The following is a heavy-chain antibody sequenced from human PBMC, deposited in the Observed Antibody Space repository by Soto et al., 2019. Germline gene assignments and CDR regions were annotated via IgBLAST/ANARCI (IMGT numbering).Heavy chain of an antibody. Sequence: GGSLRLSCAASGFTFSSYAMNWVRQAPGKGLEWVAIISYDGSNKYYADSVKGRFTISRDNSKNTLYLQMNSLTVEDTAVYYCARNMRPFWDGSYSPSISPDYWGQGTQVTVSS. CDR2: ISYDGSNK. D-gene: IGHD3-3*01. CDR1: GFTFSSYA. CDR3: ARNMRPFWDGSYSPSISPDY. V-gene: IGHV3-30-3*01. J-gene: IGHJ4*02.